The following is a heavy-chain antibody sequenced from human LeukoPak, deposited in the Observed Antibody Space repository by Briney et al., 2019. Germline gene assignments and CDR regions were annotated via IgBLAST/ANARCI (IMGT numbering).Heavy chain of an antibody. CDR2: IHPGDSDT. D-gene: IGHD6-13*01. J-gene: IGHJ3*02. CDR3: ARHYSTSWSDAFDI. Sequence: EGSLKVSWKGSGYSFTSYWIGWVRQMPGKGLEWMGIIHPGDSDTRYSPSFQGQVTISADKSISTAYLQWSSLKASDTAMYYCARHYSTSWSDAFDIWGQGTMVTVSS. CDR1: GYSFTSYW. V-gene: IGHV5-51*01.